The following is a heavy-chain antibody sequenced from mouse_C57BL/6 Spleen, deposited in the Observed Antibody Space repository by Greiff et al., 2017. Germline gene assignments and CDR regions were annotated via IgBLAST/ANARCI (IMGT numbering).Heavy chain of an antibody. J-gene: IGHJ4*01. CDR2: IYPGYGDT. CDR1: GYAFSSSW. Sequence: QVHVKQSGPELVKPGASVKISCKASGYAFSSSWMNWVKQRPGKGLEWIGLIYPGYGDTNYNGKFKGKATLTADKYYSTDYIQLSSLTSEDSAVYFCARRPSDYGSSYDYAMDYWGQGTSVTGSS. CDR3: ARRPSDYGSSYDYAMDY. D-gene: IGHD1-1*01. V-gene: IGHV1-82*01.